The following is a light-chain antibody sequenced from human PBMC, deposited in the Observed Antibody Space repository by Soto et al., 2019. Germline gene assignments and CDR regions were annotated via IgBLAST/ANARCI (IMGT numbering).Light chain of an antibody. V-gene: IGKV3-20*01. CDR1: QSVSSSY. CDR2: GAS. CDR3: QQYGSSLI. Sequence: EIVLTQSPGTLSLSPGERATLSCRASQSVSSSYLAWYQQKPGQAPRLLIYGASSRATGIPDRFSGSGSGTDFTLTISRLEPEDFAVYYCQQYGSSLILGGGTKVEIK. J-gene: IGKJ4*01.